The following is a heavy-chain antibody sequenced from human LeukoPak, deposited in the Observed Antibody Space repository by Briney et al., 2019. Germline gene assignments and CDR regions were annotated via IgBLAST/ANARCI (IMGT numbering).Heavy chain of an antibody. CDR1: GGSFRGYY. V-gene: IGHV4-34*01. CDR3: ARVGTTVTTSRWYNWFDP. D-gene: IGHD4-17*01. CDR2: INHSGST. J-gene: IGHJ5*02. Sequence: PSETLSLTCAVYGGSFRGYYWSWIRQPPGKGLEWIGEINHSGSTNYNPSLKSRVTISVDTSKNQFSLKLSSVTAADTAVYYCARVGTTVTTSRWYNWFDPWGQGTLVTVSS.